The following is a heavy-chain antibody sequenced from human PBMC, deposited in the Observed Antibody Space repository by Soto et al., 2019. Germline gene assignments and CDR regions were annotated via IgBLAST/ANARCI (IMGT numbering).Heavy chain of an antibody. CDR3: EVTTGY. D-gene: IGHD2-21*02. CDR1: GYTFTDYD. V-gene: IGHV1-8*01. CDR2: VSPDSGNA. Sequence: QVQVVQSRAEVKKPGASVKVSCKTSGYTFTDYDINWIRQAPGQGLEWMGWVSPDSGNAGYAPQFQGRVSMTSDKAISTVYMELSSLRAEGPAVYFCEVTTGYWGQGTMVTVSS. J-gene: IGHJ4*02.